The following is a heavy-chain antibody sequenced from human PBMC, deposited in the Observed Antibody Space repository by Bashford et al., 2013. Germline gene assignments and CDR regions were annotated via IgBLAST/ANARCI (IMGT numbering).Heavy chain of an antibody. V-gene: IGHV4-31*03. CDR3: AREKVGELSGYGMDV. J-gene: IGHJ6*02. D-gene: IGHD3-10*01. Sequence: SETLSLTCTVSGGSISSGGYYWSWIRQHPGKGLEWIGYIYYSGSTYYNPSLKSRVTISVDTSKNQFSLKLSSVTAADTAVYYCAREKVGELSGYGMDVWGQGTTVTVSS. CDR2: IYYSGST. CDR1: GGSISSGGYY.